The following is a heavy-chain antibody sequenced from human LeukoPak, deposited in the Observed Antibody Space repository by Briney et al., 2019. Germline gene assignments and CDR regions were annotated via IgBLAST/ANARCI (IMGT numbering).Heavy chain of an antibody. CDR1: GFTVSSNY. V-gene: IGHV3-53*01. Sequence: GGSLRLSCAASGFTVSSNYMSWVRQAPGKGLEWVSVIYSGGSTYYADSVKGRFTISRDNSKNTLYLQMNSLRAEDTAVYYCAMGTYSSAWRGLNPWGQGTLATVSA. D-gene: IGHD6-19*01. J-gene: IGHJ5*02. CDR3: AMGTYSSAWRGLNP. CDR2: IYSGGST.